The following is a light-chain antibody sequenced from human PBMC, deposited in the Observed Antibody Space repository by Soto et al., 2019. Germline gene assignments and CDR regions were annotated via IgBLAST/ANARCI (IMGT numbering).Light chain of an antibody. V-gene: IGLV2-14*01. CDR1: SSDVGGYNY. J-gene: IGLJ2*01. Sequence: QSALTQPASVSGSPGQSITISCSGTSSDVGGYNYVSWYQQHPGKAPKLMMYEVTNGPSGVSDRFSGSKSGNTASLTISGLQAEDEADYFCSSYTSSTTLIFGGGTKLTVL. CDR2: EVT. CDR3: SSYTSSTTLI.